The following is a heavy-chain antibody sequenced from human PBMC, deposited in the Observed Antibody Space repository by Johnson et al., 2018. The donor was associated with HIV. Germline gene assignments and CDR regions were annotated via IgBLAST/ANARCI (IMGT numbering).Heavy chain of an antibody. CDR1: GFTFNDYY. D-gene: IGHD3-16*01. CDR2: ISNSGSSV. CDR3: AKRPGGDCSHEVGFDI. V-gene: IGHV3-11*01. J-gene: IGHJ3*02. Sequence: QVQLVESWGGLVKPGGSLRLSCAASGFTFNDYYMSWIRQAPGKGLEWVSYISNSGSSVYYADSVKDRFTISRDNAKNSLHLQMNSLRAEDTAVYYCAKRPGGDCSHEVGFDIWGQGTMVTVSS.